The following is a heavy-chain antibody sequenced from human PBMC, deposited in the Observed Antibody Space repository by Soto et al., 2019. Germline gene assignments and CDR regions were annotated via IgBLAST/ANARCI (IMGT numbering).Heavy chain of an antibody. Sequence: QVQLQESGPGLVKPSQTLSLTCTVSGGSISSGGHYWSWIRQHPGKGLEWIGYIYYTGSAYYNPSLKGRLTISVDTSTNQFSLKLSSVTAADTAVYYCARGVSSNGDFVWFDPWGQGTLVTVSS. CDR3: ARGVSSNGDFVWFDP. CDR2: IYYTGSA. CDR1: GGSISSGGHY. J-gene: IGHJ5*02. D-gene: IGHD4-17*01. V-gene: IGHV4-31*03.